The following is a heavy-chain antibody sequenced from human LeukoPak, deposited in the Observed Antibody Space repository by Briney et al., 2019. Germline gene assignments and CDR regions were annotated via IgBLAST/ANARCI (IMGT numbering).Heavy chain of an antibody. J-gene: IGHJ4*02. CDR1: GGTFSSYA. CDR3: AREVEDVVAVAGITFDY. Sequence: SVKVSCEASGGTFSSYAISWVRQAPGQGLEWMGRIIPILGIANYAQKFQGRVTITADKSTSTAYMELSSLRSEDTAVYYCAREVEDVVAVAGITFDYWGQGTLVTVSS. V-gene: IGHV1-69*04. D-gene: IGHD6-19*01. CDR2: IIPILGIA.